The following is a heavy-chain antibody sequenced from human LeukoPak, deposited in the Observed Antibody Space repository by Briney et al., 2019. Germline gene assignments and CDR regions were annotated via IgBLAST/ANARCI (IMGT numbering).Heavy chain of an antibody. CDR3: ARGRRYYYDSSGYGY. V-gene: IGHV4-4*02. D-gene: IGHD3-22*01. CDR1: GGSISSSNW. Sequence: SETLSLTCAVSGGSISSSNWWSWVRQPPGKGLEWIGEINHSGSTNYNPSLKSRVTISVDTSKNQFSLKLSSVTAADTAVYYCARGRRYYYDSSGYGYWGQGTLVTVSS. J-gene: IGHJ4*02. CDR2: INHSGST.